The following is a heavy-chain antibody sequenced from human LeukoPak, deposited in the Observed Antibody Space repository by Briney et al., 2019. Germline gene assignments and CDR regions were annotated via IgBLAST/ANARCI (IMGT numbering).Heavy chain of an antibody. J-gene: IGHJ6*02. CDR1: GYTLTGYY. D-gene: IGHD6-19*01. V-gene: IGHV1-2*02. CDR2: INPNSGGT. Sequence: ASVKVSCKASGYTLTGYYMHWVRQAPGQGLEWVGWINPNSGGTNFAQKFQGSVTMTRDTSISTAYMELSRLRSDDTAVYYCARESGDSSGWYRYGMDVWGQGTTVTVSS. CDR3: ARESGDSSGWYRYGMDV.